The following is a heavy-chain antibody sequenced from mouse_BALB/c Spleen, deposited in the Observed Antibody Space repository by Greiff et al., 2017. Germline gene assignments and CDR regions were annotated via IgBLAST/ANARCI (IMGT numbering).Heavy chain of an antibody. CDR1: GYSITSDYA. CDR2: ISYSGST. D-gene: IGHD1-1*01. V-gene: IGHV3-2*02. Sequence: EVKLLESGPGLVKPSQSLSLTCTVTGYSITSDYAWNWIRQFPGNKLEWMGYISYSGSTSYNPFLKSRISITPDTSKNQFFLQLNSVTTEDTATYYCARNYYGSSSPWFAYWGQGTLVTVSA. J-gene: IGHJ3*01. CDR3: ARNYYGSSSPWFAY.